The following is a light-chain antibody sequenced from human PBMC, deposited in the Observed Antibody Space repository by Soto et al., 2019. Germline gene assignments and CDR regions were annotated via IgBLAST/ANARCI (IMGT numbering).Light chain of an antibody. CDR1: QSINNW. Sequence: DIQMTQSPSTLSASVGDRVTITCRASQSINNWLAWYQQKPGKAPKFLIYDASSLQSGVPSRFSGSGSGSEFTLTISSLQPDDLATYYCQHYNSYSWTFGQGTKVEIK. CDR3: QHYNSYSWT. CDR2: DAS. V-gene: IGKV1-5*01. J-gene: IGKJ1*01.